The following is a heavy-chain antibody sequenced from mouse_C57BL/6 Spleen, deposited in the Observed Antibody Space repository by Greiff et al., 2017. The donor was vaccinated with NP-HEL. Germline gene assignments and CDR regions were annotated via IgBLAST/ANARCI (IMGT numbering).Heavy chain of an antibody. D-gene: IGHD1-1*01. V-gene: IGHV5-16*01. J-gene: IGHJ1*03. CDR3: ARDPLFYGSSYPYWYFDV. Sequence: EVQLVESEGGLVQPGSSMKLSCTASGFTFSDYYMAWVRQVPEKGLEWVANINYDGSSTYYLDSLKSRFIISRDNAKNILYLQMSSLKSEDTATYYCARDPLFYGSSYPYWYFDVWGTGTTVTVSS. CDR1: GFTFSDYY. CDR2: INYDGSST.